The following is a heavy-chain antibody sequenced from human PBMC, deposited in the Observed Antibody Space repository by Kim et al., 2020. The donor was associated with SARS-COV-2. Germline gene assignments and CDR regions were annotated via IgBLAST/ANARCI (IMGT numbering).Heavy chain of an antibody. CDR2: INHSGST. CDR1: GGSFSGYY. J-gene: IGHJ4*02. Sequence: SETLSLTCAVYGGSFSGYYWSWIRQPPGKGLEWIGEINHSGSTNYNPSLKSRVTISVDTSKNQFSLKLSSVTAADTAVYYCARSLRTRYSSGWYISYFGFDYWGQGTLVTVSS. V-gene: IGHV4-34*01. D-gene: IGHD6-19*01. CDR3: ARSLRTRYSSGWYISYFGFDY.